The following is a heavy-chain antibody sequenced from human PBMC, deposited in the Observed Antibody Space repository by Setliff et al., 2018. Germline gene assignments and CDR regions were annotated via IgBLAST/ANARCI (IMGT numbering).Heavy chain of an antibody. CDR1: GYTFTNYG. CDR3: ARLVRFCTRTACQRLSGGEF. V-gene: IGHV1-18*01. J-gene: IGHJ4*02. Sequence: GASVKVSCKASGYTFTNYGVAWVRQAPGQGLEWMGWINNYNFNTNYAQKLQGRVTMTTDTSASTAYMELRSLRSDDTAMYYCARLVRFCTRTACQRLSGGEFWGQGTLVTVSS. D-gene: IGHD2-8*01. CDR2: INNYNFNT.